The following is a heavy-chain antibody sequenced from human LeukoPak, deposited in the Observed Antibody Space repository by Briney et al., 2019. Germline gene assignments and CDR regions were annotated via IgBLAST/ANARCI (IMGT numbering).Heavy chain of an antibody. CDR3: AREKGYCSSTSCSNY. D-gene: IGHD2-2*01. CDR2: ISSSSSYI. CDR1: GFTFSSYS. J-gene: IGHJ4*02. Sequence: NPGGSLRLSCAASGFTFSSYSMNWARQAPGKGLEWVSSISSSSSYIYYADSVKGRFTISRDNAKNSLYLQMNSLRAEDTAVYYCAREKGYCSSTSCSNYWGQGTLVTVSS. V-gene: IGHV3-21*01.